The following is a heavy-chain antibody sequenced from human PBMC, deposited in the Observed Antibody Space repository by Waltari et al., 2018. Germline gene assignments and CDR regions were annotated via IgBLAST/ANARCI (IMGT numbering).Heavy chain of an antibody. V-gene: IGHV3-53*01. Sequence: EVQLVESGGGLIQPGGSLRLSCAASGFIVSSNYLSWVRQAPGGGVEWVSLMYGGGSTYYADSVKGRFTISRDNSKNTLYLQMDSLSVEDTAVYYCARWQQWPVRAFDYWGQGTLVTVSS. CDR1: GFIVSSNY. J-gene: IGHJ4*02. CDR2: MYGGGST. D-gene: IGHD6-19*01. CDR3: ARWQQWPVRAFDY.